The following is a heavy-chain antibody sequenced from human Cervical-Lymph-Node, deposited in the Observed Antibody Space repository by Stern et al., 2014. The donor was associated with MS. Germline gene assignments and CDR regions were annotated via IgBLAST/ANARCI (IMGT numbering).Heavy chain of an antibody. CDR1: GYTFSSFG. D-gene: IGHD2-2*02. CDR2: ISGYNGDT. Sequence: VQLVQSGAEVRKPGASVKVSCRASGYTFSSFGISWVRRAPGQGLEWMGWISGYNGDTKYPQKFQGRVILTTDTSTSTAYMDLTSLRSDDTAMYYCARGPYCSSTSCYSNGYYFYGLDVWGQGTTVTVS. J-gene: IGHJ6*02. V-gene: IGHV1-18*01. CDR3: ARGPYCSSTSCYSNGYYFYGLDV.